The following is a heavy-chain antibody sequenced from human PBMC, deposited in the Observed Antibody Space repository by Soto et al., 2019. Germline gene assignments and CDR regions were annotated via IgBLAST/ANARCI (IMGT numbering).Heavy chain of an antibody. CDR3: TTAGYDILTGYPPHDAFDI. CDR1: GFTFSSYA. CDR2: ISGSGGST. V-gene: IGHV3-23*01. J-gene: IGHJ3*02. D-gene: IGHD3-9*01. Sequence: GGSLRLSCAASGFTFSSYAMSWVRQAPGKELEWVSAISGSGGSTYYADSVKGRFTISRDNSKNTLYLQMNSLRAEDTAVYYCTTAGYDILTGYPPHDAFDIWGQWTMVTVSS.